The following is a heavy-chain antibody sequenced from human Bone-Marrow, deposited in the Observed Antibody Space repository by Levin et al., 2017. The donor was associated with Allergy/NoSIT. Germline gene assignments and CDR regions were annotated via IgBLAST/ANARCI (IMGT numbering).Heavy chain of an antibody. D-gene: IGHD3-22*01. Sequence: SQTLSLTCTVSGGSISSSSYYWGWIRQPPGKGLEWIGSIYYSGSTYYNPSLKSRVTISVDTSKNQFSLKLSSVTAADTAVYYCARSANYYDSSGYGSAFDIWGQGTMVTVSS. CDR3: ARSANYYDSSGYGSAFDI. V-gene: IGHV4-39*07. CDR1: GGSISSSSYY. CDR2: IYYSGST. J-gene: IGHJ3*02.